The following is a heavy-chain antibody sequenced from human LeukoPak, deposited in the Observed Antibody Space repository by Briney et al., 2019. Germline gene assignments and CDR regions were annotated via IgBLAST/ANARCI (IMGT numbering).Heavy chain of an antibody. D-gene: IGHD6-19*01. J-gene: IGHJ4*02. CDR3: AKDWYNSGLWYLDY. V-gene: IGHV3-53*05. CDR1: GFTVSSNY. Sequence: GGSLRLSCAASGFTVSSNYMSWVRQAPGKGLEWVSVLYSAGSTYYADSVKGRFTISRDNSKNTLYLQMESLRPEDTAVYYCAKDWYNSGLWYLDYWGQGTLVTVSS. CDR2: LYSAGST.